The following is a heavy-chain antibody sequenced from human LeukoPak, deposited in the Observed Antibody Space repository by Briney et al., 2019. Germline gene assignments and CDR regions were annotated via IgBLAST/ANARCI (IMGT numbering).Heavy chain of an antibody. V-gene: IGHV3-33*01. J-gene: IGHJ4*02. CDR2: IWYDGSNK. Sequence: QPGRSLRLSCAASGFTFSSYGMHWVRQAPGEGLEWVAVIWYDGSNKYYADSVKGRFTISRDNSKNTLYLQMNSLRAEDTAVYYCARSQIVVVPAAILFEVIGVGAFDYWGQGTLVTVSS. CDR1: GFTFSSYG. CDR3: ARSQIVVVPAAILFEVIGVGAFDY. D-gene: IGHD2-2*02.